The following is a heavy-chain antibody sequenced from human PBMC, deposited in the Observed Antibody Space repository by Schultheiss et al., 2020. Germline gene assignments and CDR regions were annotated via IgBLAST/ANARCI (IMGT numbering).Heavy chain of an antibody. Sequence: CGSLRLSCAASGFTFSSYAMSWVRQAPGKGLEWVSAISGSGGSTYYADSVKGRFTISRDNSKNTLYLQMNSLRAEDTAVYYCAKEKSSSWYQVNWFDPWGQGTLVTVSS. J-gene: IGHJ5*02. D-gene: IGHD6-13*01. CDR1: GFTFSSYA. CDR2: ISGSGGST. V-gene: IGHV3-23*01. CDR3: AKEKSSSWYQVNWFDP.